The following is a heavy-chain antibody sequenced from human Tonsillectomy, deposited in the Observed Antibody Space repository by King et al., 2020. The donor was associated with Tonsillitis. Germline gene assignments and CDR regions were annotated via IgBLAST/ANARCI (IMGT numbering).Heavy chain of an antibody. J-gene: IGHJ6*02. CDR1: GGSFSGYY. CDR2: INHSGST. V-gene: IGHV4-34*01. CDR3: ARKSGTRLYYYGMDV. Sequence: VQLQQWGAGLLKPSETLSLTCAVYGGSFSGYYWSWIRQPPGKGLEWIGEINHSGSTNYNPSLKSRVTISVDTSKNQFSLKLSSVTAADTAVYYCARKSGTRLYYYGMDVWGQGTTVTVSS.